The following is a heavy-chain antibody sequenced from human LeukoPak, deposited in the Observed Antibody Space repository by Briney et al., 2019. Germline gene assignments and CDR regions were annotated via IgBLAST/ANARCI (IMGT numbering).Heavy chain of an antibody. CDR2: INPNSGGT. CDR1: GYTFTGYY. Sequence: ASVIVSSKASGYTFTGYYIHWVRQAPGQGLEWMGWINPNSGGTNYAQKFQGRVTKTSDTSISTAYMELSGLRSDDTALYYCARDNSCSSSSCGNSYMDVWGKGTTVTVSS. CDR3: ARDNSCSSSSCGNSYMDV. J-gene: IGHJ6*03. V-gene: IGHV1-2*02. D-gene: IGHD2-2*01.